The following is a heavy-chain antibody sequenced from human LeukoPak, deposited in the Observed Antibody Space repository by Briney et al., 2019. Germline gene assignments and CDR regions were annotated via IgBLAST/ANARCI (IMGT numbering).Heavy chain of an antibody. CDR1: GYTFTSYD. J-gene: IGHJ6*02. Sequence: ASVKVSCKASGYTFTSYDINWVRQATGQGLEWMGWVNPNSGNTGYAQKFQGRVTMTRNTSISTAYMELSSLRSEDTAVYYCARSACGGSTSCYWRETRNGMDVWGQGTTVTVSS. CDR2: VNPNSGNT. CDR3: ARSACGGSTSCYWRETRNGMDV. V-gene: IGHV1-8*01. D-gene: IGHD2-2*01.